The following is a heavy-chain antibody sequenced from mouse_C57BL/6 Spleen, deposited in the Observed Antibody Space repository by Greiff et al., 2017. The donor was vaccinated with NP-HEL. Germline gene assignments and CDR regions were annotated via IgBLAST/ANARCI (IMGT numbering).Heavy chain of an antibody. CDR3: ARKGPYDYVLDY. J-gene: IGHJ2*01. Sequence: QVQLQQSGAELMKPGASVKLSCKATGYTFTGYWIEWVKQRPGHGLEWIGEILPGRGSTNYNEKFKGKATFTADTSSNTAYMQLSSLTTEDSAIYYCARKGPYDYVLDYWGQGTTLTVSS. CDR1: GYTFTGYW. D-gene: IGHD2-4*01. V-gene: IGHV1-9*01. CDR2: ILPGRGST.